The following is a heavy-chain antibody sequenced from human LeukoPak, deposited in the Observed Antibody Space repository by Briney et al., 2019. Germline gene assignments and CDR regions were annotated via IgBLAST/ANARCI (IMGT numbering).Heavy chain of an antibody. CDR3: ARYRPRMGGGLDY. J-gene: IGHJ4*02. D-gene: IGHD3-16*01. CDR2: IYYSGST. V-gene: IGHV4-39*01. Sequence: SETLSLTCTVSGGSISSSSYYWGWIRQPPGKGLEWIGSIYYSGSTYYNPSLKSRVTISVDTSKNQFSLKLSSVTAADTAVYYCARYRPRMGGGLDYWGQGTLVTVSS. CDR1: GGSISSSSYY.